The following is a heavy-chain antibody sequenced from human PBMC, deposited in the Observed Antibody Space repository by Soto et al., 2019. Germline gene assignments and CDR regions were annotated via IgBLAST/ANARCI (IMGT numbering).Heavy chain of an antibody. CDR2: IYYSGST. V-gene: IGHV4-61*01. D-gene: IGHD3-22*01. J-gene: IGHJ4*02. CDR3: AREKGSSGYYSFDY. Sequence: QVQLQESGPGLVKPSETLSLTCTVSGGSVSSGSYYWSWIRQPPGKGLKWIGYIYYSGSTNYNPPLTGRVTISVDTSKNQFSLKLSSVTAADTAVYYCAREKGSSGYYSFDYWGQGTLVTVSS. CDR1: GGSVSSGSYY.